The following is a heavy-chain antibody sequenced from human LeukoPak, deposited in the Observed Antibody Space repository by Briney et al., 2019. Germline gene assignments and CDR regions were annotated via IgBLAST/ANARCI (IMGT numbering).Heavy chain of an antibody. Sequence: PGASVTVSCKASGYTFTSYYMHWVRQAPGQGLEWMGWISPYNRNTNYAQKFQGRVTMTVDTSTSTGYMELRSLRSEDTAVYYCARDFCSGDICYFDYWGQGALVTVSS. CDR3: ARDFCSGDICYFDY. CDR1: GYTFTSYY. D-gene: IGHD3-3*01. J-gene: IGHJ4*02. V-gene: IGHV1-18*01. CDR2: ISPYNRNT.